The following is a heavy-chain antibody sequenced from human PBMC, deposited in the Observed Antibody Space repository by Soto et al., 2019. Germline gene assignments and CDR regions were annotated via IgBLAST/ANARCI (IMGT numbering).Heavy chain of an antibody. CDR1: GGSISSGGYY. CDR2: IYYSGST. CDR3: ARDVGYSSSASFDY. D-gene: IGHD6-6*01. Sequence: SETLSLTCTVSGGSISSGGYYWSWIRQHPGKGLEWIGHIYYSGSTYYNPSLKSRVTISVDTSKNQFSLKLSSVTAADTAVYYCARDVGYSSSASFDYWGQGTLVTVSS. J-gene: IGHJ4*02. V-gene: IGHV4-31*03.